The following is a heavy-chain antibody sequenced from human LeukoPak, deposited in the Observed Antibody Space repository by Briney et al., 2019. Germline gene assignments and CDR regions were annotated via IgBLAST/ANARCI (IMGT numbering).Heavy chain of an antibody. Sequence: PSETLSLTCTVSGGSITSGSYYWSWIRQPAGKGLEWIGRIYTSGSTDYNPSLKSRITISVDTSKNQFSLKLSSVTAADTAVYYCARGAPHGPYFDYWGQGTLVTVSS. CDR3: ARGAPHGPYFDY. CDR2: IYTSGST. V-gene: IGHV4-61*02. CDR1: GGSITSGSYY. J-gene: IGHJ4*02. D-gene: IGHD2-8*01.